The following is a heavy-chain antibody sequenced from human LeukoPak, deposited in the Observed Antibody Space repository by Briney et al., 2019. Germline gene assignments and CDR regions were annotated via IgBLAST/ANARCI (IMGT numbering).Heavy chain of an antibody. V-gene: IGHV3-30*18. CDR1: GFTFSSYG. CDR3: AKTGGAAGNWFDP. Sequence: PGGSLRLSCAASGFTFSSYGMHWVRQAPGKGLEWVAVISYDGSNKYYADSVKGRFTISRDNSKNTLYLQMNSLRAEDTAVYYCAKTGGAAGNWFDPWGQGTLVTVSS. J-gene: IGHJ5*02. D-gene: IGHD6-13*01. CDR2: ISYDGSNK.